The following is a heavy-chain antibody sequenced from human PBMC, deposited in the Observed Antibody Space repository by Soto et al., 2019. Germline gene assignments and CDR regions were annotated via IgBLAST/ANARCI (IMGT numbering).Heavy chain of an antibody. D-gene: IGHD6-13*01. CDR2: VSDNGGNT. V-gene: IGHV3-64D*06. J-gene: IGHJ5*01. CDR1: GFTFRTSA. CDR3: VKGGRYSSNELDS. Sequence: GGSLGLSCSASGFTFRTSAMHWVRQGPGNGLEHVSSVSDNGGNTYYASSVKGRFTISRDNAKNSLFLQMSSLRVEDTAVYYCVKGGRYSSNELDSWGLGTLVTVSS.